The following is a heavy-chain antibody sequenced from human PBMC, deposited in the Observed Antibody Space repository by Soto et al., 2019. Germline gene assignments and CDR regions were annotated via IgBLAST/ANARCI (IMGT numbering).Heavy chain of an antibody. D-gene: IGHD3-22*01. CDR1: GSSITNSFY. V-gene: IGHV4-38-2*02. Sequence: SETLSLTCRVSGSSITNSFYWGWIRQSPEKGLEWIGSISHTGRTSYNPSLKSRVSISVDTSKNQFSLTLTSVTAADTAVYYCASWYYYDSSGYPYYFDYWGQGTLVTVSS. J-gene: IGHJ4*02. CDR3: ASWYYYDSSGYPYYFDY. CDR2: ISHTGRT.